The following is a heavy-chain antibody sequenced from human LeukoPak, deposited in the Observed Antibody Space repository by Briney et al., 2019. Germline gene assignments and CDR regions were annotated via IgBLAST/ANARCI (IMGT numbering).Heavy chain of an antibody. CDR2: ISAYNGNT. CDR1: GYTFTNYG. CDR3: ARGVYYDSSDYYLPDY. J-gene: IGHJ4*02. Sequence: ASVKVSCMASGYTFTNYGISWVRQAPGQGLEWMGWISAYNGNTNYAQKLQGRVTMTTDTSTNTAYMELRSLRSDDTAVYYCARGVYYDSSDYYLPDYWGQGTLVTVSS. D-gene: IGHD3-22*01. V-gene: IGHV1-18*01.